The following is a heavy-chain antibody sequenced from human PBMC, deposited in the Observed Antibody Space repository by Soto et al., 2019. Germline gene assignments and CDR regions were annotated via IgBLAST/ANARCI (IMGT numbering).Heavy chain of an antibody. Sequence: PGGSLRLSCAASGFTFSTFAMHWVRQAPGKGLEWVAVISYDGSNQYYADSVKGRFTISRDNSKNTLYLQMNSLRAEDTAVYYCAKARSFDGSAPASGGQEPLAPVS. D-gene: IGHD1-1*01. J-gene: IGHJ4*02. CDR2: ISYDGSNQ. CDR1: GFTFSTFA. CDR3: AKARSFDGSAPAS. V-gene: IGHV3-30*18.